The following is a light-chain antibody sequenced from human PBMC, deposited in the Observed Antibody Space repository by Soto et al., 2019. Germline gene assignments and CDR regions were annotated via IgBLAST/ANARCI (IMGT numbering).Light chain of an antibody. V-gene: IGKV1-9*01. CDR3: QQLNNYPRT. J-gene: IGKJ1*01. Sequence: DFQMTQSPSSLSASVGDIVTITCRASQGISSYLAWYQQKPGKAPKLLIYGAFILQSGVPSRFSGSGSGTEFTLTISSLQPEDFATYFCQQLNNYPRTFGQGTKVDIK. CDR2: GAF. CDR1: QGISSY.